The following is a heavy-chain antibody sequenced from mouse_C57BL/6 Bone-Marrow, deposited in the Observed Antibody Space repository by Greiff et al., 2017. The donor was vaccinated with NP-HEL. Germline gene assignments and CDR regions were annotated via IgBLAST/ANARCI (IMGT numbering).Heavy chain of an antibody. CDR1: GYTFTSYG. V-gene: IGHV1-81*01. D-gene: IGHD1-1*02. Sequence: QVQLQQSGAELARPGASVKLSCKASGYTFTSYGISWVKQRTGQGLEWIGEIYPRSGNTYYNEKFKGKATLTADKSSSTAYMELRSLTSEDSAVYFCARRRLSHWYFDVWGTGTTVTVSS. CDR3: ARRRLSHWYFDV. J-gene: IGHJ1*03. CDR2: IYPRSGNT.